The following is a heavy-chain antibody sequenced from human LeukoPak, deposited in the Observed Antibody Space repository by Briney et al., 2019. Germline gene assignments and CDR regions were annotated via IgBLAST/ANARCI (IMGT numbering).Heavy chain of an antibody. Sequence: PGGSLRLSCAASGFTFSSYWMHWVRQAPGKGLAWVSRINSDGSSTSYADSVKGRFTISRDNAKNTLYLQMNSLRAEDTAVYYCARGGGGIVTYWGQGTLVTVSS. V-gene: IGHV3-74*01. D-gene: IGHD1-26*01. CDR2: INSDGSST. CDR1: GFTFSSYW. CDR3: ARGGGGIVTY. J-gene: IGHJ4*02.